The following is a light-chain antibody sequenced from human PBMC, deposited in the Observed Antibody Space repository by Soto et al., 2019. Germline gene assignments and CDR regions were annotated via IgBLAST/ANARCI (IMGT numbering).Light chain of an antibody. J-gene: IGKJ4*01. CDR1: QTVSIN. V-gene: IGKV3-11*01. CDR2: DVS. CDR3: HQHHDWPLT. Sequence: EVVMTQSPATLSVSPGEGVTLSCRASQTVSINLAWYQQRPGQAPRLLIYDVSNRATGIPARFSGSGSGTDFTLTISSLEPEDFAVYYCHQHHDWPLTFGGGTKVDIK.